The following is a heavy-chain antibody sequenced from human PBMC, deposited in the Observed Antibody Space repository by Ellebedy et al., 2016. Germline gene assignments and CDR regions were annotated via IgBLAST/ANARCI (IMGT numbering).Heavy chain of an antibody. Sequence: SVKVSCXASGYTFTSYDINWVRQATGQGLEWMGGIIPIFGTANYAQKFQGRVTITADESTSTAYMELSSLRSEDTAVYYCARDKGAIVPAAIGRERLYYFDYWGQGTLVTVSS. CDR1: GYTFTSYD. J-gene: IGHJ4*02. CDR2: IIPIFGTA. V-gene: IGHV1-69*13. CDR3: ARDKGAIVPAAIGRERLYYFDY. D-gene: IGHD2-2*01.